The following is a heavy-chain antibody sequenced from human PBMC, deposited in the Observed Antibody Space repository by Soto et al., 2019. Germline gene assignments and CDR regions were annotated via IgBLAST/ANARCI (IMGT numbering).Heavy chain of an antibody. CDR1: GGSIIGSY. D-gene: IGHD6-19*01. CDR3: ARSVAVPGAHIDY. Sequence: SETLSLTCSVSGGSIIGSYCSCIRHSPGKGLEWLGYVYYTGSTNYSPSLRSRVSISVDTSKNEFSLRLSSVTAADTAVYFCARSVAVPGAHIDYWGQGTQVTVSS. V-gene: IGHV4-59*01. J-gene: IGHJ4*02. CDR2: VYYTGST.